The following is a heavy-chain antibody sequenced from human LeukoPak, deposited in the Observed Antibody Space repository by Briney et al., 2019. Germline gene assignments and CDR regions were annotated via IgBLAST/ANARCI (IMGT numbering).Heavy chain of an antibody. CDR1: GDSISSGSYY. CDR3: ARDLGGSYSPETWFDP. Sequence: SETLSLTCTVSGDSISSGSYYWSWIRQPAGEGLEWIGRIYSSGGTHYSPSLKSRVAISVDTSKNRFSLRLSSVTAADTAVYYCARDLGGSYSPETWFDPWGQGTLVTVSS. CDR2: IYSSGGT. V-gene: IGHV4-61*02. D-gene: IGHD1-26*01. J-gene: IGHJ5*02.